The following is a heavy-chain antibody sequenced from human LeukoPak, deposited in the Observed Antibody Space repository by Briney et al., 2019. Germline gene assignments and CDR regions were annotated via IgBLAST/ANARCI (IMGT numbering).Heavy chain of an antibody. D-gene: IGHD3-22*01. CDR3: AKRSVVIRVILVGFHKEAHYFDS. CDR2: ISPDGDFK. CDR1: GFTFRSSW. V-gene: IGHV3-74*01. J-gene: IGHJ4*02. Sequence: GGSLRLSCAASGFTFRSSWMHWVRQVPGKGLVWVSHISPDGDFKDYADSVKGRFIISRDNAKNTLYLQMNSLRAEDTAVYFCAKRSVVIRVILVGFHKEAHYFDSWGQGVLVTVSS.